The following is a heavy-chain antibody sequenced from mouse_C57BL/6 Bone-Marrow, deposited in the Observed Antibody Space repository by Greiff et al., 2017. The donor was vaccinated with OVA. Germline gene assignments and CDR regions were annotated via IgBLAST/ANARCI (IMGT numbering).Heavy chain of an antibody. D-gene: IGHD1-1*01. Sequence: EVKLVESGPELVKPGASVKMSCKASGYTFTDYNMHWVKQSHGKSLEWIGYINPNNGGTSYNQKFKGKATLTVNKSSSTAYMELRSLTSEDSAVYYCARHGSRVPHYFDYWGQGTTLTVSS. V-gene: IGHV1-22*01. CDR2: INPNNGGT. CDR1: GYTFTDYN. J-gene: IGHJ2*01. CDR3: ARHGSRVPHYFDY.